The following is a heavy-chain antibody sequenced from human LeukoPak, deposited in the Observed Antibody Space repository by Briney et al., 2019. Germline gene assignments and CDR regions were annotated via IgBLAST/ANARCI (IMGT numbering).Heavy chain of an antibody. CDR3: ARGAYYDILTGSHPPLGWFDS. J-gene: IGHJ5*01. CDR2: IKQDGTEK. Sequence: GGSLRLSCAASGFTFSRYWMSWGRQAPGKGLEWVANIKQDGTEKYYVDSVKGRFTISRDNAKNSLYLQMNSLRADDTAMYYCARGAYYDILTGSHPPLGWFDSWGQGTLVTVSS. V-gene: IGHV3-7*04. D-gene: IGHD3-9*01. CDR1: GFTFSRYW.